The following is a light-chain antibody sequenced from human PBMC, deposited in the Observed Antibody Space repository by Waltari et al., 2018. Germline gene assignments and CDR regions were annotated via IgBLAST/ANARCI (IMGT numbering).Light chain of an antibody. V-gene: IGLV2-14*03. Sequence: QSALTQPGSVSGSPGQSITISCTGSNSDVGGYKHVSWYQHHPGKAPQLLIYDVNTRPSVIPNRFSGSKPGNTASLTISGLQAEDEAVYYCTSFTRSVTFDVVFGGGTKLTVL. CDR3: TSFTRSVTFDVV. CDR1: NSDVGGYKH. CDR2: DVN. J-gene: IGLJ2*01.